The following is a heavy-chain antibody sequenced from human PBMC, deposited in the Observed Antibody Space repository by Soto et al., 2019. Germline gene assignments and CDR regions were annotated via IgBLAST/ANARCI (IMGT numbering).Heavy chain of an antibody. CDR2: ISGSGGST. Sequence: EVQLLESGGGLVQPGGSLRLSCAASGFTFSSYAMSWVRQAPGKGLEWVSAISGSGGSTYYADSVKGRFTISRDNSKNTLYLQMTSLRAEDTAVYYCAKDLYSSGWYDYFDYWGQGTLVTVSS. J-gene: IGHJ4*02. CDR3: AKDLYSSGWYDYFDY. CDR1: GFTFSSYA. V-gene: IGHV3-23*01. D-gene: IGHD6-19*01.